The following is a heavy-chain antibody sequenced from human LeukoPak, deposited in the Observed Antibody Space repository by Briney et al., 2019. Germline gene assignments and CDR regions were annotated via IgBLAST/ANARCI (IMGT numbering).Heavy chain of an antibody. J-gene: IGHJ4*02. CDR2: IKEDGSEK. CDR3: ARDLGYCSGRACYSVFDY. Sequence: PGGSLRLSCAAPGFTFSSYWMGWVRQAPGKGPEWVAHIKEDGSEKYYVDSVKGRFTMFRDNAKNSLYLQMNSLRAEDTALYYCARDLGYCSGRACYSVFDYWGQGTLVTVAS. D-gene: IGHD2-15*01. V-gene: IGHV3-7*01. CDR1: GFTFSSYW.